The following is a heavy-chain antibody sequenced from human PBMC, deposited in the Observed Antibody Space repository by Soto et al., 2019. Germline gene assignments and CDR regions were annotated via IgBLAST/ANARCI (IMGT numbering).Heavy chain of an antibody. D-gene: IGHD3-16*01. V-gene: IGHV4-4*07. J-gene: IGHJ4*02. Sequence: PSETLSLTCSVSGGSISSYYWIWIRQPAGKGLEWIGRIYTSGSTNYNPSLKSRVTMSVDTSKNQFSLKLSSVTAADTAVYYCARDGDPGGVLDYWGQGTLVTVSS. CDR3: ARDGDPGGVLDY. CDR2: IYTSGST. CDR1: GGSISSYY.